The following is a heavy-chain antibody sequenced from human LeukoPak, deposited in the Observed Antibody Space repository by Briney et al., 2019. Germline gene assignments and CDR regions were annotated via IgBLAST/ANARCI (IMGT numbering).Heavy chain of an antibody. J-gene: IGHJ4*02. V-gene: IGHV3-30*03. D-gene: IGHD6-13*01. CDR3: ARETSSSLDY. Sequence: GGSLRLSCAASGFTFSSYAVSWVRQAPGKGLEWVAVISYDGSNKYYADSVKGRFTISRDNSKNTLYLQMNSLRAEDTAVYYCARETSSSLDYWGQGTLVTVSS. CDR1: GFTFSSYA. CDR2: ISYDGSNK.